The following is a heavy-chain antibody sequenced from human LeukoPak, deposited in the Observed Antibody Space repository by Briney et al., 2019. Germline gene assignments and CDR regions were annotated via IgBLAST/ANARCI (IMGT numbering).Heavy chain of an antibody. CDR2: VNHSGYT. CDR1: GVSFSTYY. D-gene: IGHD3-16*01. J-gene: IGHJ4*02. V-gene: IGHV4-34*01. CDR3: ARQLYGSAY. Sequence: SETLSLTCDVSGVSFSTYYWSWIRQSPEKGLEWIGEVNHSGYTNYNPSLKARVTISVDTSKNQYSLKLRCVTAAESAVYYCARQLYGSAYWDQGTLVTVSS.